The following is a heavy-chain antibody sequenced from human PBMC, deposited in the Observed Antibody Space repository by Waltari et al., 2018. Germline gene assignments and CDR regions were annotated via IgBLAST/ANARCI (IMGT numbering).Heavy chain of an antibody. Sequence: QVQLQESGPGLVKPSETLSLTCTVSGGSISSYYWSWIRQPQGKGLEWIGYIYYSGSTNYNPSLKSRVTISVDTSKSQFSLKLSSVTAADTAVYYCARDNTVRYFDYWGQGTLVTVSS. J-gene: IGHJ4*02. CDR2: IYYSGST. V-gene: IGHV4-59*01. D-gene: IGHD4-4*01. CDR3: ARDNTVRYFDY. CDR1: GGSISSYY.